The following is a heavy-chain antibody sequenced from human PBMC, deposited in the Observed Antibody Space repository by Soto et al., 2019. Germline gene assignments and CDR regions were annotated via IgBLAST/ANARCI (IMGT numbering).Heavy chain of an antibody. CDR1: GDSISGHY. Sequence: QVHLQESGPGLVKPSETLSLTCAVSGDSISGHYWTWLRQSAGKGLEYIGRIYGTGTTDYNPSLESRVSMSVDTSRNQLYLRLTSVTSAETAMYFCAREKGYYHSALDVWGQGTTVAVSS. V-gene: IGHV4-4*07. CDR2: IYGTGTT. J-gene: IGHJ6*02. D-gene: IGHD2-21*01. CDR3: AREKGYYHSALDV.